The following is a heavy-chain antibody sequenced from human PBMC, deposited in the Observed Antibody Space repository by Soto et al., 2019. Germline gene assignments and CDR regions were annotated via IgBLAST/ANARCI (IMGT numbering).Heavy chain of an antibody. J-gene: IGHJ4*02. V-gene: IGHV1-2*04. D-gene: IGHD3-3*01. CDR3: ARVATIFGVVPDY. Sequence: ALVKVSCKASGYTFTGYYIHWVRQAPGQGLEWMGWINPNGGGTNYAQKFQDWVTMTRDTSISTAYMELSRLKSDDTAVYYCARVATIFGVVPDYWGQGTLVTVSS. CDR1: GYTFTGYY. CDR2: INPNGGGT.